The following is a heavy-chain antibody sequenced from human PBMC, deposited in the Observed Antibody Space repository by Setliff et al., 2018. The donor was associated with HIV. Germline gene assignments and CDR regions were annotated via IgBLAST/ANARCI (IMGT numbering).Heavy chain of an antibody. Sequence: KPSETLSLTCTVSGGSISSNSYYWGWIRQPPGKGLEWIGSIYHSGRTYYNPSLKSRVTISVDTSKNQFSLKLTSVTAADTAVYYCARDQPRDYDSLTGYYTGRYFDYWGRGTLVTVSS. J-gene: IGHJ4*02. V-gene: IGHV4-39*07. CDR1: GGSISSNSYY. CDR3: ARDQPRDYDSLTGYYTGRYFDY. D-gene: IGHD3-9*01. CDR2: IYHSGRT.